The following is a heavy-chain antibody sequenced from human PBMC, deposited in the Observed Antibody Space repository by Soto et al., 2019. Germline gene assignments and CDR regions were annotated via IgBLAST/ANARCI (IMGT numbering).Heavy chain of an antibody. CDR1: GGTFSSYA. CDR2: IIPIFGTA. J-gene: IGHJ6*02. CDR3: ARVDYYYGMDV. Sequence: SVKVSCKASGGTFSSYAISWVRQAPGQGLEWMGGIIPIFGTANYAQKFQGRVTMTADASTSTVYMELSSLRSEDTAVYYCARVDYYYGMDVWGQGTTVTVSS. V-gene: IGHV1-69*13.